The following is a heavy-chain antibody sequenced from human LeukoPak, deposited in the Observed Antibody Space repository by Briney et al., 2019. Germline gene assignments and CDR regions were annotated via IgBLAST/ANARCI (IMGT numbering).Heavy chain of an antibody. Sequence: GGSLRLSCAASGFNFNSQSMNWVRQAPGKGLECISYISSSSDTRYYADSVKGRFTISRDNAKNSLFLQMNSLGAEDTAVYYCATVDCGGDCPISHWGQGALVTVSS. J-gene: IGHJ4*02. CDR2: ISSSSDTR. CDR3: ATVDCGGDCPISH. CDR1: GFNFNSQS. V-gene: IGHV3-48*01. D-gene: IGHD2-21*02.